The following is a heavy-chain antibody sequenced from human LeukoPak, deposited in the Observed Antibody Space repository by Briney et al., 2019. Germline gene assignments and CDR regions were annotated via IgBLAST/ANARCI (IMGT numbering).Heavy chain of an antibody. J-gene: IGHJ6*04. CDR1: GFTFSSYE. Sequence: GGSLRLSCAASGFTFSSYEMNWVRQAPGKGLEWVSYISSSGSTIYYADSVKGRFTISRDNAKNSLYLQMNGLRAEDTAVYYCAELGITMIGGVWGKGTTVTVSS. CDR2: ISSSGSTI. CDR3: AELGITMIGGV. D-gene: IGHD3-10*02. V-gene: IGHV3-48*03.